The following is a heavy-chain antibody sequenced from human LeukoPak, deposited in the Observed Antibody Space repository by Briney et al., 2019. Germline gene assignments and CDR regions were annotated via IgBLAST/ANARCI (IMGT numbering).Heavy chain of an antibody. D-gene: IGHD3-16*01. CDR1: GVSVSSNY. CDR2: IYSSGST. V-gene: IGHV3-66*01. J-gene: IGHJ1*01. Sequence: GGSLRLSCAATGVSVSSNYMSWVRQAPGKGLEWVSIIYSSGSTYYADSVKGRFTISRGISKNTLYLQLNSLRVEDTAVYYCARDLAGGYFQYWGQGTLVAVSS. CDR3: ARDLAGGYFQY.